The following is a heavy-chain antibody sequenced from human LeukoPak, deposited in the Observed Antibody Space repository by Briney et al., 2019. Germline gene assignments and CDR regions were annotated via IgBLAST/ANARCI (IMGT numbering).Heavy chain of an antibody. CDR2: IWYDGSNK. V-gene: IGHV3-30*02. Sequence: GGSLRLSCAASGFTFSSNGMHWVRQAPGKGLEWVAVIWYDGSNKYYADSVKGRFTISRDNSKNTLYLQMNSLRAEDTAVYYCAKDYYDSSGYYLFDYWGQGTLVTVSS. CDR3: AKDYYDSSGYYLFDY. D-gene: IGHD3-22*01. J-gene: IGHJ4*02. CDR1: GFTFSSNG.